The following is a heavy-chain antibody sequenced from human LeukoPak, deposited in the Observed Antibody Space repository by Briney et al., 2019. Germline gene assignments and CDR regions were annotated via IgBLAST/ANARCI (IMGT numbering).Heavy chain of an antibody. CDR1: GGSISSSSYY. D-gene: IGHD6-13*01. V-gene: IGHV4-39*01. CDR2: IYYSGST. CDR3: ARHVMDSSSWENFDY. J-gene: IGHJ4*02. Sequence: SETLSLTCTVSGGSISSSSYYWGWIRQPPGEGLEWIGSIYYSGSTYYNPSLKSRVTISVDTSKNQFSLKLSSVTAADTAVYYCARHVMDSSSWENFDYWGQGTLVTVSS.